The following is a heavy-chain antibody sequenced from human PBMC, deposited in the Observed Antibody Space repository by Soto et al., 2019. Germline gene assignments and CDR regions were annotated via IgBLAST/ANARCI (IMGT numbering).Heavy chain of an antibody. Sequence: GASVKVSCKASGYTFTSYGISWVRQAPGQGLEWMGWISAYNGNTNYAQKLQGRVTMTTDTSTSTAYMELRSLRSDDTAVYYCARNDFWSGLDTTNWFDPWGQGTQVTVSS. D-gene: IGHD3-3*01. CDR3: ARNDFWSGLDTTNWFDP. J-gene: IGHJ5*02. CDR2: ISAYNGNT. V-gene: IGHV1-18*01. CDR1: GYTFTSYG.